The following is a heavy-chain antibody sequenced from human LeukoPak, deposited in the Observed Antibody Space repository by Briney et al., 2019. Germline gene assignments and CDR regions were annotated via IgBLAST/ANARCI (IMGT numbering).Heavy chain of an antibody. V-gene: IGHV4-59*08. CDR3: ARHRPGPYDY. CDR1: GGSIINFY. J-gene: IGHJ4*02. Sequence: SETLSLTCTISGGSIINFYWSWIRQPPGKGLEWIGYIYYSGSTTYNPSLKSRVTISVDTSKNQFSLSLSSVTAADTAVYYCARHRPGPYDYWGQGTLVTVSS. CDR2: IYYSGST. D-gene: IGHD6-6*01.